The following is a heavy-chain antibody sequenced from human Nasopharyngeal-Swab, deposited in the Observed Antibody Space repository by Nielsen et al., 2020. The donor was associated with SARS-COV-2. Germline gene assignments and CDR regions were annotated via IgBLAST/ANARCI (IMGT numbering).Heavy chain of an antibody. D-gene: IGHD2-2*01. V-gene: IGHV4-34*01. CDR2: VSQGGGT. J-gene: IGHJ6*03. Sequence: PGKGLEWIGEVSQGGGTNYNPSLKNRVTISVATSKNQFSLKLSSVTAAETAVNYCARGGAGVVPSPVLGLGPYYSYYYMDVWGKGTTVTVSS. CDR3: ARGGAGVVPSPVLGLGPYYSYYYMDV.